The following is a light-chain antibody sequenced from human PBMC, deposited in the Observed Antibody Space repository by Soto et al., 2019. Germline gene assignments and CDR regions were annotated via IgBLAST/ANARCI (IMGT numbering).Light chain of an antibody. Sequence: EIVMTQSPATLSLSPGERATLSCRASQSVSSSYLSWYQQKPGQAPRLLIYGASTRATGIPARFSGSGSGTDFTLTISSLQPEDFAVYYCQQDYNRTFGQGTKVELK. CDR3: QQDYNRT. J-gene: IGKJ1*01. CDR1: QSVSSSY. V-gene: IGKV3D-7*01. CDR2: GAS.